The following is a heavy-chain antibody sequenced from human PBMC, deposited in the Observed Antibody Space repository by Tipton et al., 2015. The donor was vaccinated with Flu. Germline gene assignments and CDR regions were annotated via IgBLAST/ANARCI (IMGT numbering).Heavy chain of an antibody. CDR1: VGSFSGYY. CDR3: ARRDYSNYVSDPKNWFDP. V-gene: IGHV4-34*01. CDR2: INHSGST. Sequence: AGLVKPSQTLSLTCAVYVGSFSGYYWSWIRQPPGKGLEWIGEINHSGSTQYNPSLKSRVTLSVDTSKNQFSLRLSSVTAADTAVYYCARRDYSNYVSDPKNWFDPWGQGTLVTVSS. D-gene: IGHD4-11*01. J-gene: IGHJ5*02.